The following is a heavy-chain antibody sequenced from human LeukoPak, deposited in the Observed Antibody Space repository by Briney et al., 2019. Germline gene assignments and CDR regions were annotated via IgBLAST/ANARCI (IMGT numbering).Heavy chain of an antibody. D-gene: IGHD2-2*01. Sequence: SETVSLTCTVSGASISSYYWSWIRQPPGKGLEWIGYTHYSGNTNYNPSLKSRVTISVDTSKNQFSLKLSSVTAADTAVYYCARNKGYCSTTSCYPWFDPWGQGTLVTVSS. CDR1: GASISSYY. J-gene: IGHJ5*02. CDR2: THYSGNT. V-gene: IGHV4-59*08. CDR3: ARNKGYCSTTSCYPWFDP.